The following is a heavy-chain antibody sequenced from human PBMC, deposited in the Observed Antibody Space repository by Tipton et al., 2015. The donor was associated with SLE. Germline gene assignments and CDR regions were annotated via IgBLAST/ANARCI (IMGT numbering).Heavy chain of an antibody. D-gene: IGHD3-10*01. V-gene: IGHV4-4*07. Sequence: TLSLTCTVSGGSITSNYWSWIRQPAGKGLEWIGRMYNSGSTDYNPSLKSRVTMSVDTSKNQFSLKLTSVTAADTAVYYCARDYYGSLENWGQGTLVTVSS. CDR1: GGSITSNY. CDR2: MYNSGST. CDR3: ARDYYGSLEN. J-gene: IGHJ4*02.